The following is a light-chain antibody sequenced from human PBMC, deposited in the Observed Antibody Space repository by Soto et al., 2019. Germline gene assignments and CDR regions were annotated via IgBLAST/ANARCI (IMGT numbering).Light chain of an antibody. CDR3: QSYDSSLSVSYV. CDR1: SSDVGGYNY. V-gene: IGLV2-14*01. CDR2: EVT. Sequence: QSVLTQPASVSGSPGQSITISCTGTSSDVGGYNYVSWYQQHPDKAPKLIIYEVTNRPSGVSTRFSASKSGNTASLTISGLRAEDDAYYYCQSYDSSLSVSYVFGTGTKVTVL. J-gene: IGLJ1*01.